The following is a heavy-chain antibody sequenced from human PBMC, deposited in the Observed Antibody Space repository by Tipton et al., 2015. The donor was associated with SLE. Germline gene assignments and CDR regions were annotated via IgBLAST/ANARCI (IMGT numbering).Heavy chain of an antibody. J-gene: IGHJ3*02. D-gene: IGHD3-10*01. CDR2: ISSSGSTI. CDR3: ARGGAEGLWFRESSVAFDI. V-gene: IGHV3-48*03. Sequence: SLRLSCAASGFTFSSYEMNWVRQAPGKGLEWVSYISSSGSTIYYADSVKGRFTISRDNAKNSLYLQMNSLRAEDTAVYYCARGGAEGLWFRESSVAFDIWGQGTMVTVSS. CDR1: GFTFSSYE.